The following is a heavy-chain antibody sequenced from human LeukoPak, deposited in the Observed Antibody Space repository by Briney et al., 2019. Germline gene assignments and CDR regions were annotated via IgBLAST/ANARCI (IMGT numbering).Heavy chain of an antibody. Sequence: SETLSLTCAVYGGSFSGYYWSWIRQPPGKGLEWIGEINHSGSTNYNPSLKSRVTISVDTSKNQFSLKLSSVTAADTAVYYCARGIVVVPAAEYCFDYWGQGTLVTVSS. CDR2: INHSGST. J-gene: IGHJ4*02. CDR1: GGSFSGYY. V-gene: IGHV4-34*01. D-gene: IGHD2-2*01. CDR3: ARGIVVVPAAEYCFDY.